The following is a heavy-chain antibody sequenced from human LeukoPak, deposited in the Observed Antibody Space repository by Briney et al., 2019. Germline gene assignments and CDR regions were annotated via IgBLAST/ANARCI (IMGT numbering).Heavy chain of an antibody. CDR1: GFTFSDYY. J-gene: IGHJ4*02. CDR3: AGEMATTSLDAFDY. CDR2: MSSSGNSK. D-gene: IGHD5-24*01. Sequence: PGGSLRLSCAASGFTFSDYYMSWIRQAPGKGLEWVSYMSSSGNSKHYADSVKGRFTISRDNAKNSLYLQMNSLRAEDTAVYYCAGEMATTSLDAFDYWGQGTLVTVSS. V-gene: IGHV3-11*04.